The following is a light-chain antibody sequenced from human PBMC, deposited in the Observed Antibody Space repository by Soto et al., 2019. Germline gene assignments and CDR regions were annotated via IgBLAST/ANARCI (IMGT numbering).Light chain of an antibody. CDR3: QQYNNWPRT. CDR2: SAS. Sequence: DIVLTQSPATLSSSLGETATITCRASQSVSSDLAWYHQKPGQAPRLLIYSASTRATGIPARFSGSGSGTEFTLTINSLQSEDFAVYYCQQYNNWPRTFGQGTKVDIK. V-gene: IGKV3-15*01. CDR1: QSVSSD. J-gene: IGKJ1*01.